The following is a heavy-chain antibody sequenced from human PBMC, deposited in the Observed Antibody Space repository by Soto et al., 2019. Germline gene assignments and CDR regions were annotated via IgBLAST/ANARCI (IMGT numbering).Heavy chain of an antibody. V-gene: IGHV4-31*02. CDR2: MHYSGST. Sequence: SETLSLTXTVSGGSISSGGYYWSWIRQLPGKGLEWIGYMHYSGSTYYNPSLKSRLTISVDTSKNHFSLKLSSVTAADTAVYYCARYYYDSSGYSNWFDPRGQGTLVTVSS. CDR1: GGSISSGGYY. J-gene: IGHJ5*02. CDR3: ARYYYDSSGYSNWFDP. D-gene: IGHD3-22*01.